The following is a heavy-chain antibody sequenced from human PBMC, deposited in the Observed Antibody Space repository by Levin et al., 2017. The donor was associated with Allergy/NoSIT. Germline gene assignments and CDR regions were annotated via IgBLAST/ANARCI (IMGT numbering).Heavy chain of an antibody. Sequence: PSETLSLTCTVSGGSISSGDYYWSWIRQPPGKGLEWIGYIYYSGSTYYNPSLKSRVIISEDTSKNQFSLKLSSVTAADTAVYYCARDSVGDFGSSTSFAFDIWGQGTMVTVSS. D-gene: IGHD2-2*01. CDR2: IYYSGST. CDR1: GGSISSGDYY. V-gene: IGHV4-30-4*01. J-gene: IGHJ3*02. CDR3: ARDSVGDFGSSTSFAFDI.